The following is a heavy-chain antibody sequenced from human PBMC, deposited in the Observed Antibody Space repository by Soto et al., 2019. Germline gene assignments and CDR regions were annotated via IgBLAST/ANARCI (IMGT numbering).Heavy chain of an antibody. J-gene: IGHJ6*02. D-gene: IGHD1-26*01. CDR1: GDSVSSNSAA. CDR3: ARDSLAGRGYYYYGMDV. Sequence: PSQTLSLTCAISGDSVSSNSAAWNWIRQSPSRGLEWLGRTYYRSKWYNDYAVSVKSRITINPDISKNQFSLQLNSVTPEDTAVYYCARDSLAGRGYYYYGMDVWGQGTTVTVSS. V-gene: IGHV6-1*01. CDR2: TYYRSKWYN.